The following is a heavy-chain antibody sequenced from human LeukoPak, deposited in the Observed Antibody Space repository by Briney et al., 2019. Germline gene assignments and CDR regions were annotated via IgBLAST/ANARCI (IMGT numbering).Heavy chain of an antibody. Sequence: GESLKISCKASGYIFTSYWIGWVHQMPGKGLEWMGIIYPGDSDTRYSPSFQGQVTISADKSISTAFLQWSSLKASDTAMYYCAIGWGDYYGSGSYSPGRFDYWGQGTLVTVSS. CDR1: GYIFTSYW. J-gene: IGHJ4*02. CDR2: IYPGDSDT. CDR3: AIGWGDYYGSGSYSPGRFDY. V-gene: IGHV5-51*07. D-gene: IGHD3-10*01.